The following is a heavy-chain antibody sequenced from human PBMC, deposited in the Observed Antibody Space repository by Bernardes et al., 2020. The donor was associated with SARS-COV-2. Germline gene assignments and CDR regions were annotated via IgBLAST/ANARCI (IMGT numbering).Heavy chain of an antibody. CDR1: GYTFANYG. CDR3: ASVQTTAGMDV. CDR2: ISTYNGVT. D-gene: IGHD4-17*01. J-gene: IGHJ6*02. Sequence: AGVKVSCKASGYTFANYGINWVRQAPGQGLEWMGRISTYNGVTYYAQNLQGRVTLTTDTSSSTTYMELRSLTSDDAAVYYCASVQTTAGMDVWGQGTTVTVS. V-gene: IGHV1-18*04.